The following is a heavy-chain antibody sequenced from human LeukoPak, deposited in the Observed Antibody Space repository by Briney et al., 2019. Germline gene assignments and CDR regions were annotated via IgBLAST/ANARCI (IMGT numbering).Heavy chain of an antibody. V-gene: IGHV1-2*02. Sequence: ASVTVSCKAPGYTFTGYYVHWVRQAPGQGLEWMGWINPNSGGTNYAQKFQGRVTMTRDTSISTAYMELSRLRSDDTAVYYCARGDHYDVLTGFQTPSHLSDYWGQGTLVTVSS. CDR2: INPNSGGT. D-gene: IGHD3-9*01. CDR1: GYTFTGYY. J-gene: IGHJ4*02. CDR3: ARGDHYDVLTGFQTPSHLSDY.